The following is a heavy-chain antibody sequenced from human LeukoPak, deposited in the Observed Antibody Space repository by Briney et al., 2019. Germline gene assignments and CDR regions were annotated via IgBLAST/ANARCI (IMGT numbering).Heavy chain of an antibody. Sequence: PGGSLILSCAASGFTFSSYGMHWVRQAPGKGLEWVAVIWYDGSNKYYAASVKGRFTISRDNSKNTLYLQINSLRAEDAAVYYCARDPGTMSPDYWGQGTLVTVSS. V-gene: IGHV3-33*01. CDR3: ARDPGTMSPDY. CDR2: IWYDGSNK. J-gene: IGHJ4*02. CDR1: GFTFSSYG. D-gene: IGHD3-3*01.